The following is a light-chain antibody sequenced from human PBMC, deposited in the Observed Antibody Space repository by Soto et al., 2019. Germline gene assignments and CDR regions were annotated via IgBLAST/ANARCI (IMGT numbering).Light chain of an antibody. Sequence: DIQMTQSPSSLSASVGDRVTISCRAGQSISTYLNWYQQKPGTAPKLLIYAASNLQSGVPSRFSGSGSGTDFTLTISSLQPEDFATYYCQQSYRTPRTFGQGTRLEIK. J-gene: IGKJ5*01. CDR1: QSISTY. CDR3: QQSYRTPRT. CDR2: AAS. V-gene: IGKV1-39*01.